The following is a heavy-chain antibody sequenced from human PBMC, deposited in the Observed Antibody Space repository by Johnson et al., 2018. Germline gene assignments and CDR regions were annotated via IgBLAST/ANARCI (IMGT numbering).Heavy chain of an antibody. Sequence: VQLVQSGGGLVQPGGSLRPSCAASAFDFSSYVLPCARRGPRKRPEWVSAFGTGGDPYGADPVRGRFTLPRDNAKQSLYLQMNSLIAEGMAAGGGPYYSSGYYYYQHWGQGTLVTVSS. V-gene: IGHV3-47*02. CDR1: AFDFSSYV. D-gene: IGHD3-22*01. CDR3: PYYSSGYYYYQH. CDR2: FGTGGDP. J-gene: IGHJ1*01.